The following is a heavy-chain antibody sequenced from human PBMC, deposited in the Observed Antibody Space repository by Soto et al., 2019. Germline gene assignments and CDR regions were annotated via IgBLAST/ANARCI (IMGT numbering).Heavy chain of an antibody. Sequence: SETLSLTCTVSGGSISSSNYYWGWIRQPPGKGLEWIGSIYYSGSTYYNPSLKSRVIISVDTSKNQFSLKLSSVTAADTAVFYCARHNLMWGRRGAAAGSTFDYWGQGTLVTVSS. D-gene: IGHD6-13*01. V-gene: IGHV4-39*01. CDR3: ARHNLMWGRRGAAAGSTFDY. CDR2: IYYSGST. CDR1: GGSISSSNYY. J-gene: IGHJ4*02.